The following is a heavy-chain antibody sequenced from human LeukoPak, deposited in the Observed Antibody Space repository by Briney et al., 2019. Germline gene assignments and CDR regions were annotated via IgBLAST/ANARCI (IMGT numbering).Heavy chain of an antibody. CDR3: ARDLGH. J-gene: IGHJ4*02. V-gene: IGHV3-30*04. D-gene: IGHD3-16*01. CDR1: GFTFRRHA. CDR2: ISYDGSNK. Sequence: GGSLRLSCAASGFTFRRHAMHWVRQAPGKGLEWVAVISYDGSNKYYADSVKGRFTISRDNAKNSLYLQMNSLRAEDTAVYYCARDLGHWGQGTLVTVSS.